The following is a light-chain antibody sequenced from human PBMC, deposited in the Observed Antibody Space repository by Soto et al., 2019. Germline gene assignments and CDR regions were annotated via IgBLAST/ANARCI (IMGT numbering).Light chain of an antibody. V-gene: IGKV1-5*01. CDR1: QSVSRR. CDR2: DAS. CDR3: HTYNSYSLHT. Sequence: DIQMTQSPSTLSASVGDRITITCRASQSVSRRLAWYQQKPGKAPKLLIYDASSLESGVPSRFSGRGSGTEFTLTISSLQPDDCATYYCHTYNSYSLHTFGQGIKVDIK. J-gene: IGKJ2*01.